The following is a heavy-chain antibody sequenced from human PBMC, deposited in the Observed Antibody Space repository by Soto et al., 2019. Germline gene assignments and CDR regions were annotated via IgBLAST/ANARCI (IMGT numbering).Heavy chain of an antibody. Sequence: SETLSLTCTVSCGSISSYYWSWILKPPGKGLEWIGYIYYSGSTNYNPSHKSRVTISVDTSKNQFSLKLSSVTAADTAVYYCATATRAEYFQHWGQGTLVTVS. CDR3: ATATRAEYFQH. V-gene: IGHV4-59*01. D-gene: IGHD1-7*01. J-gene: IGHJ1*01. CDR1: CGSISSYY. CDR2: IYYSGST.